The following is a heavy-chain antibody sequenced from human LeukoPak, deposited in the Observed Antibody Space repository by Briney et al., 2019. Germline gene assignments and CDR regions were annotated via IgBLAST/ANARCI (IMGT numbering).Heavy chain of an antibody. CDR1: GGSISSYY. Sequence: PSETLSLTCTVSGGSISSYYWSWIRQPPRKGLEWIGYIYYSGSTNYNPSLKSRVTISVDTPKNQFSLKLSSVTAADTAVYYCARVGYGDVLDYWGQGTLVTVSS. J-gene: IGHJ4*02. D-gene: IGHD4-17*01. CDR2: IYYSGST. V-gene: IGHV4-59*01. CDR3: ARVGYGDVLDY.